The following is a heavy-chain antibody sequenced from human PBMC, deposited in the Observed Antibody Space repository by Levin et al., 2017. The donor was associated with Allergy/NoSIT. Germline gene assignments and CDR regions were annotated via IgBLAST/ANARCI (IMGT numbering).Heavy chain of an antibody. CDR3: GREGYNGYELFDY. CDR1: GFTFSSYG. J-gene: IGHJ4*02. D-gene: IGHD5-12*01. Sequence: GGSLRLSCAASGFTFSSYGMHWVRQAPGKGLEWVAVIWYDGSNKYYADSVKGRFTISRDNSKNTRYLQMNSLRAEDTAVYCCGREGYNGYELFDYWGQGTLVTVS. V-gene: IGHV3-33*01. CDR2: IWYDGSNK.